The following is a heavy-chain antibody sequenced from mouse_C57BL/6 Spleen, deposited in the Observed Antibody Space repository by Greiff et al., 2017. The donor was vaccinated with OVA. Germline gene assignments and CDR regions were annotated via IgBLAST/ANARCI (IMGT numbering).Heavy chain of an antibody. CDR1: GYTFTSYW. D-gene: IGHD1-1*01. Sequence: QVQLQQSGAELVKPGASVKLSCKASGYTFTSYWMHWVKQRPGQGLEWIGMIHPNSGSTNYNEKFKSKATLTVDQSSSTAYMQLSSLTSEDSAVYYCARNYYYSSSYGYFDVWGTGTTVTVAS. CDR2: IHPNSGST. CDR3: ARNYYYSSSYGYFDV. V-gene: IGHV1-64*01. J-gene: IGHJ1*03.